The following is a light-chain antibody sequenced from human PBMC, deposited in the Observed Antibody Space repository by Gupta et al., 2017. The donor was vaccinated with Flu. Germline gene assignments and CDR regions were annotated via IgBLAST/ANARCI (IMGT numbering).Light chain of an antibody. J-gene: IGKJ1*01. CDR3: RRYYSTAQT. Sequence: DIVMTQSPDSLAVSLGERATINCKSSQSVLYSSNNKNYLAWYQQKPGQPPELLIYWASTRESGVPDRFSGSGSGTDFTLTISGLQAEDVALCYCRRYYSTAQTFGQGTKVEIK. CDR2: WAS. V-gene: IGKV4-1*01. CDR1: QSVLYSSNNKNY.